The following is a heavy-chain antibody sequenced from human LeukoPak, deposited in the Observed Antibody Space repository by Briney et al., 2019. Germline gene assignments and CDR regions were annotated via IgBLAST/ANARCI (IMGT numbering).Heavy chain of an antibody. CDR1: GDGFDDYW. Sequence: GESLKISCRVSGDGFDDYWIGWVRHMSGEGLQWVAIIHPSSSLTHYSPSFQGRVSISADRAITTAYLQRNSLRTSDTAMYFCARRAQLARLVVDWLDPWGQGTLVTVSS. CDR2: IHPSSSLT. CDR3: ARRAQLARLVVDWLDP. J-gene: IGHJ5*02. V-gene: IGHV5-51*01. D-gene: IGHD3-16*01.